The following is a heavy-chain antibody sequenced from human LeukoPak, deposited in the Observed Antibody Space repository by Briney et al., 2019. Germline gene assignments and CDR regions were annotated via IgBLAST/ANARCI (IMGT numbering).Heavy chain of an antibody. Sequence: GGSLRLSCAASGFTFSSHWMTWVRQAPGKGLEWVANIKQDGSEKYYVDSVKGRFTISRDNAKNSLYLQMNSLRAEDTAVYYCARGGAPYCSSTSCYEDRFDPWGQGTLVTVSS. CDR2: IKQDGSEK. J-gene: IGHJ5*02. CDR3: ARGGAPYCSSTSCYEDRFDP. D-gene: IGHD2-2*01. V-gene: IGHV3-7*05. CDR1: GFTFSSHW.